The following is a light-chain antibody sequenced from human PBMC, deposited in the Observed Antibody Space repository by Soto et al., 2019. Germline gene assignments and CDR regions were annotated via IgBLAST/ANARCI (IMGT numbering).Light chain of an antibody. CDR3: QQYNSYS. V-gene: IGKV1-5*01. Sequence: DIQMTQSPSTLSASIVDTVTLACRASQGISNWLAWYQQKPGKAPKLLIFHASSLESGVPSRFSGSGSGTEFTLTISSLQSDDFATYYCQQYNSYSFGQGTKVDIK. CDR2: HAS. J-gene: IGKJ1*01. CDR1: QGISNW.